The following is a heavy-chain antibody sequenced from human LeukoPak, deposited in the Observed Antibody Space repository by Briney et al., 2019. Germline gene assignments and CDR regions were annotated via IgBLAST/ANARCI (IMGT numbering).Heavy chain of an antibody. D-gene: IGHD4-11*01. CDR1: GFTFSRFW. V-gene: IGHV3-7*01. Sequence: PGGSLRLSCSASGFTFSRFWMSWVHQAPGKGLEYVALIKQGGSEIYHMDSVKGRFTISRDDATNSLYLQMNSLRVEDTALYYCARDRESESDSEGDYWGQGTLVTVSS. CDR3: ARDRESESDSEGDY. CDR2: IKQGGSEI. J-gene: IGHJ4*02.